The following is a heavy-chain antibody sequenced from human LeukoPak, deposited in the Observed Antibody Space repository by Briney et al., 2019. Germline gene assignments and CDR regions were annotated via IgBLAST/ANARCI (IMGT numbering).Heavy chain of an antibody. J-gene: IGHJ5*02. Sequence: PSETLSFTCTVSGGSISSSGFYWGWIRQPPGKWLEWIGTTYYSGTTYYNPSLKSRVTISVDTSKNQFSLKLSSVTAADTAVYYCARHAALDTKRGWNNHNWFDPWGQGTLVTVSS. CDR1: GGSISSSGFY. V-gene: IGHV4-39*01. D-gene: IGHD5-18*01. CDR3: ARHAALDTKRGWNNHNWFDP. CDR2: TYYSGTT.